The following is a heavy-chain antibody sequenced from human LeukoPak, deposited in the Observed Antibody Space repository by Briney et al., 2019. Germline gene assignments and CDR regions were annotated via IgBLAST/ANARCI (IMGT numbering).Heavy chain of an antibody. V-gene: IGHV1-69*04. Sequence: SVKVSCKASGGTFSSYAISWVRQAPGQGLEWMGRIIPILGIANYAQKFQGRVTITADKSTSTAYMELSSLRSEDTAVYYCARASYCSDGSCYSDYWGQGTLVTVSS. CDR2: IIPILGIA. J-gene: IGHJ4*02. CDR3: ARASYCSDGSCYSDY. D-gene: IGHD2-15*01. CDR1: GGTFSSYA.